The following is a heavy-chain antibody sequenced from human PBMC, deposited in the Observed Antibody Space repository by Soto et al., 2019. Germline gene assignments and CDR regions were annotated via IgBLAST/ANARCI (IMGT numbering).Heavy chain of an antibody. V-gene: IGHV6-1*01. J-gene: IGHJ4*02. Sequence: SQTLSLTCAISGDSVSSNSAAWNWIRQSPSRGLEWLGRTYYRSKWYNDYAVSVKSRITINPDTSKNQFSLKLSSVTAADTAVYYCARCRTYYYGSGSYCSNFDYWGQGTLVTVSS. CDR1: GDSVSSNSAA. CDR2: TYYRSKWYN. CDR3: ARCRTYYYGSGSYCSNFDY. D-gene: IGHD3-10*01.